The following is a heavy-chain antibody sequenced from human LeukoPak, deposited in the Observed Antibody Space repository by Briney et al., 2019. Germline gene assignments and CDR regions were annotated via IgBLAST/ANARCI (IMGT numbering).Heavy chain of an antibody. CDR3: ARGEPGFGGLPTVLDN. J-gene: IGHJ4*02. Sequence: PGGSLRLSCAASGFPFSSFSMNWVRQAPGKGLEWVSSISSSTTYIYYADSVKDRFTISRDNAKDSLYLQMNSLRAEDTPVYYCARGEPGFGGLPTVLDNWGQGTLVTVSS. CDR2: ISSSTTYI. D-gene: IGHD4-23*01. CDR1: GFPFSSFS. V-gene: IGHV3-21*01.